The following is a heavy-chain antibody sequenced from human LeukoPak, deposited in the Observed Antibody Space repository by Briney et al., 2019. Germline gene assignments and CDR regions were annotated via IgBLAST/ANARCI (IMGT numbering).Heavy chain of an antibody. CDR2: ISSSGGST. CDR3: AKDKGWGYSAYDFYGMDV. V-gene: IGHV3-23*01. CDR1: GFTFSSYA. J-gene: IGHJ6*02. D-gene: IGHD1-1*01. Sequence: GGSLRLSCAVSGFTFSSYAMSWVRQAPGKGLVWVSVISSSGGSTYYADSVKGRFTISRDSSKNTLYLQMNSLRAEDTAIYYCAKDKGWGYSAYDFYGMDVWGQGTTVTVSS.